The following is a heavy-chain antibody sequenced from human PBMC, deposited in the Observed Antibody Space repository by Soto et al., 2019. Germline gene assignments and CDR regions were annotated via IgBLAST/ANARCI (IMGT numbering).Heavy chain of an antibody. D-gene: IGHD3-3*01. CDR1: GFTFSTYS. CDR2: LGGGGANT. V-gene: IGHV3-23*01. J-gene: IGHJ4*02. CDR3: VGGDGYVDE. Sequence: EVQLLESGEGLVQPGGSLRLSCAPSGFTFSTYSMAGVRQTPGKGPAWVPGLGGGGANTFYADSARGRFTISVDNSRNTVYLQQNSLRVEHTAIYYSVGGDGYVDEWAQGHLPTLSS.